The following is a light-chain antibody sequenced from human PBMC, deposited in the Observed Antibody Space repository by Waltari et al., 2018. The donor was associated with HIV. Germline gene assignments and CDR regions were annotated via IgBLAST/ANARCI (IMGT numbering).Light chain of an antibody. V-gene: IGKV1-33*01. J-gene: IGKJ2*01. Sequence: DIQMTQSPSSLSASVGDRVTITCQASQDISNYLNWYQEKPGKAPKLLLYDASNLETGVPSRFSGSGSGTDFTFTISSLQPEDFATYYCQQYDNPMYTFGQGTKLEIK. CDR3: QQYDNPMYT. CDR1: QDISNY. CDR2: DAS.